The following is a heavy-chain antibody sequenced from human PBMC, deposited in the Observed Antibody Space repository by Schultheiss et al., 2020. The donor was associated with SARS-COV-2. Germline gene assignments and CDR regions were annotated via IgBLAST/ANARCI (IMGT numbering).Heavy chain of an antibody. V-gene: IGHV4-30-2*01. CDR2: IYHSGST. Sequence: SETLSLTCAVSGGSISSGGYSWSWLRQPPGKGLEWIGYIYHSGSTYHNPSLKSRVTISVDRSKNQFSLKLSSVTAADTAVYYCARGGGRVRYFDWLSPNYFNYWGQGTLVTVS. CDR1: GGSISSGGYS. CDR3: ARGGGRVRYFDWLSPNYFNY. J-gene: IGHJ4*02. D-gene: IGHD3-9*01.